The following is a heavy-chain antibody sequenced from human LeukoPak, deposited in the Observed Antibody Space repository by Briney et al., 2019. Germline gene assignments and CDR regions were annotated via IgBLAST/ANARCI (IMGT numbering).Heavy chain of an antibody. CDR1: GGSINSSSYY. Sequence: PSETLSLTCTVSGGSINSSSYYWGWIRQPPGKGLEWTGSIYYSGSTYYNPSLKSRVTISVDTSKNQFSLKLNSVTAPDTAVYYCARHDRVYSNYVYFDYWGQGTLVTVSS. D-gene: IGHD4-11*01. J-gene: IGHJ4*02. CDR3: ARHDRVYSNYVYFDY. V-gene: IGHV4-39*01. CDR2: IYYSGST.